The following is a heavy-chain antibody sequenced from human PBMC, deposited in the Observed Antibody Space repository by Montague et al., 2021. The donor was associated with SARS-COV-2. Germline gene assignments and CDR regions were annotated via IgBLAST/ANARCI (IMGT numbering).Heavy chain of an antibody. CDR3: ARHRITIFFGSMFDY. Sequence: SETLSLTCTVSGGSIRSSSYYWGWIRQPPGKGLEWIGSIYYSGSTYYNPSLKSRVTISVDTSKNQFSLKLSSVTAADTAVYYCARHRITIFFGSMFDYWGQGTLVTVSS. D-gene: IGHD3-9*01. CDR2: IYYSGST. CDR1: GGSIRSSSYY. V-gene: IGHV4-39*01. J-gene: IGHJ4*02.